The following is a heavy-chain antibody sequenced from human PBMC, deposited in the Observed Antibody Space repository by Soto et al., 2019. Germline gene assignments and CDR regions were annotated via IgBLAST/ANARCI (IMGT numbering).Heavy chain of an antibody. D-gene: IGHD6-13*01. CDR3: ARETLAGYSSSWLPPHYGMGV. CDR2: INPNSGGT. V-gene: IGHV1-2*04. J-gene: IGHJ6*02. CDR1: GYTFTGYY. Sequence: ASVKGSCKASGYTFTGYYMHWVRQAPGQGLEWMGWINPNSGGTNYAQKFQGWVTMTRDTSISTAYMELSRLRSDDTAVYYCARETLAGYSSSWLPPHYGMGVWGQGTTVTVAS.